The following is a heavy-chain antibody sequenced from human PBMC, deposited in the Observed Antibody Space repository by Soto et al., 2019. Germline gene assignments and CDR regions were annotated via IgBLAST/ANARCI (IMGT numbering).Heavy chain of an antibody. D-gene: IGHD3-3*01. CDR1: GGTFSSYA. J-gene: IGHJ6*02. CDR2: IIPIFGTA. CDR3: ARVSWPDDFWSGPPNYYYYGMDV. V-gene: IGHV1-69*13. Sequence: EASVKVSCKASGGTFSSYAISWVRQAPGQGLEWMGGIIPIFGTANYAQKFQGRVTITADESTSTAYMELSSLRSEDTAVYYCARVSWPDDFWSGPPNYYYYGMDVWGQGTTVTVSS.